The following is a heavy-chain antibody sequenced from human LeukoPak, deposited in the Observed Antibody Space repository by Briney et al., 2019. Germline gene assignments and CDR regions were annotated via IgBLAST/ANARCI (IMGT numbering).Heavy chain of an antibody. CDR3: ARDHGTIPFDY. Sequence: PSETLSLTCAVSGYSISSGYYWGWIRPPPGKGLEWIGSIYHSGSTYYNRSLKSRVTISVDTSKNQFSLKLSSVTAADTAVYYCARDHGTIPFDYWGQGTLVTVSS. J-gene: IGHJ4*02. CDR1: GYSISSGYY. V-gene: IGHV4-38-2*02. D-gene: IGHD1-14*01. CDR2: IYHSGST.